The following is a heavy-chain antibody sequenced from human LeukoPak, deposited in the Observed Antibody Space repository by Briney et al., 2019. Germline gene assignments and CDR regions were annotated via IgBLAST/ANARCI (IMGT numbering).Heavy chain of an antibody. CDR2: IRQDGRET. Sequence: GGSLRLSCAASPGITFSDYWMNWVRQAPGKGLEWVAIIRQDGRETLYLDSVRGRFTISRDNAKSSVYLEINSLRAKDTAVYYCVGGIGWQPDYWGQGTLVTVSS. CDR3: VGGIGWQPDY. V-gene: IGHV3-7*03. CDR1: PGITFSDYW. J-gene: IGHJ4*02. D-gene: IGHD6-19*01.